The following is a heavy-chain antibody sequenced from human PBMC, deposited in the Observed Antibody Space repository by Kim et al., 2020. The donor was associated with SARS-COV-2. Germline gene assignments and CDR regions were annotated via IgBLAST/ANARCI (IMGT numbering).Heavy chain of an antibody. CDR3: AREDWAHGGAYYGMDV. D-gene: IGHD3-9*01. V-gene: IGHV4-31*02. Sequence: LNSRVTISVDTSKNQFSLKLSSVTAADTAVYYCAREDWAHGGAYYGMDVWGQGTTVTVSS. J-gene: IGHJ6*02.